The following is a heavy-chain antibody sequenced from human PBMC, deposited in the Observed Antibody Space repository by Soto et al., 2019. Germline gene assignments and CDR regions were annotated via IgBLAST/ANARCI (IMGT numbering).Heavy chain of an antibody. CDR3: AKDIDEGRGAIAVAGTGSFDY. J-gene: IGHJ4*02. Sequence: QVQLVESGGGVVQPGRSLRLSCAASGFTFSSYGMHWVRQAPGKGLEWVAVISYDGSNKYYADSVKGRFTISRDNSKNMLYLQMNGLGAEATAVYYCAKDIDEGRGAIAVAGTGSFDYWGQGTLVTVAA. CDR1: GFTFSSYG. D-gene: IGHD6-19*01. CDR2: ISYDGSNK. V-gene: IGHV3-30*18.